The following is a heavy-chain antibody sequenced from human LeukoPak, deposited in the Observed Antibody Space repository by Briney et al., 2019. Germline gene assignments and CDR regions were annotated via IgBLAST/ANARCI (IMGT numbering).Heavy chain of an antibody. CDR1: RFTFNSYA. J-gene: IGHJ4*02. CDR3: AKGGGWYPFY. CDR2: IGGSNGIT. D-gene: IGHD6-19*01. Sequence: PGGSLRLSCAASRFTFNSYAMSWVRQAPGKGLEWVSVIGGSNGITFYVGSVKGRFTISRDNSKNTLYLQMNSLRAEDTAVYYCAKGGGWYPFYWGQGTLVTVSS. V-gene: IGHV3-23*01.